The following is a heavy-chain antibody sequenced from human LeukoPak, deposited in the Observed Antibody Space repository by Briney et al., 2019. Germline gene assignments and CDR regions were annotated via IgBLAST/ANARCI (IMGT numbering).Heavy chain of an antibody. Sequence: GGSLRLSCAASGFTFSSYGMSWARQAPGKGLEWVSYISSSGSTIYYADSVKGRFTISRDNARNSLYLQMNSLRAEDTAVYYCAELGITMIGGVWGKGTTVTISS. D-gene: IGHD3-10*02. J-gene: IGHJ6*04. CDR1: GFTFSSYG. V-gene: IGHV3-48*04. CDR2: ISSSGSTI. CDR3: AELGITMIGGV.